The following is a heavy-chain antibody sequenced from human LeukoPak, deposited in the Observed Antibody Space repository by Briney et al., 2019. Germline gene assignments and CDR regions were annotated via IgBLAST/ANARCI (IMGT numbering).Heavy chain of an antibody. D-gene: IGHD5-18*01. CDR3: ARGVDTGHRYFDL. CDR2: IYHSGST. CDR1: GGSISSGGYS. V-gene: IGHV4-30-2*01. J-gene: IGHJ2*01. Sequence: PSETLSLTCAVSGGSISSGGYSWSWIRQPPGKGLEWIGYIYHSGSTYYNPSLKSRVTISVDRSKNQFSLKLSSVTAADTAVYYCARGVDTGHRYFDLWGRGTLVTVSS.